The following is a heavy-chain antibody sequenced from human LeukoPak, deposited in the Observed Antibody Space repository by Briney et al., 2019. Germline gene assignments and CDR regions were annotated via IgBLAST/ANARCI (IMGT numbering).Heavy chain of an antibody. CDR2: IIPIFGTA. V-gene: IGHV1-69*13. D-gene: IGHD6-13*01. CDR1: GYTFTSYG. J-gene: IGHJ6*02. CDR3: ARGDNSRILFGMDV. Sequence: SVKVSCKASGYTFTSYGISWVRQAPGQGLEWMGGIIPIFGTANYAQKFQGRVTITADESTSTAYMELSSLRSEDTAVYYCARGDNSRILFGMDVWGQGTPVTVSS.